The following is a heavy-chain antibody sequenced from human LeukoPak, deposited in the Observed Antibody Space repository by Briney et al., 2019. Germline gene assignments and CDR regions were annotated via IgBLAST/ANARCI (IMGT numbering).Heavy chain of an antibody. D-gene: IGHD6-19*01. J-gene: IGHJ4*02. Sequence: GASVKVSCKASGYTFTSYDINWVRQATGQGLEWMGWMNPNSGNTGYAQKFQGRVTITRNTSISTAYMELSSLRSEDTAVYYCTRGPLYSSGWSGFDYWGQGTLVTVSS. V-gene: IGHV1-8*03. CDR3: TRGPLYSSGWSGFDY. CDR1: GYTFTSYD. CDR2: MNPNSGNT.